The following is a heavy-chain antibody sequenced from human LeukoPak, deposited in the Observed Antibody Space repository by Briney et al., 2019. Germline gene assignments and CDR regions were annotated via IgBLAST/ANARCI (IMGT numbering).Heavy chain of an antibody. J-gene: IGHJ5*02. CDR3: ARNRGDYSSFPVFDP. CDR1: GDSISSGGYS. D-gene: IGHD6-6*01. CDR2: IYHSGNT. Sequence: SETLSLTCAVSGDSISSGGYSWSWIRQPPGKGLEWIGYIYHSGNTYYNPSLKSRVIISIDRSKNQFSLKLSSVTAADAAVYYCARNRGDYSSFPVFDPWGQGTLVTVSS. V-gene: IGHV4-30-2*01.